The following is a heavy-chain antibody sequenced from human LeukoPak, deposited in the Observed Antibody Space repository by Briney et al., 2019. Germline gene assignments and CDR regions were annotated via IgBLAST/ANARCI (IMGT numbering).Heavy chain of an antibody. J-gene: IGHJ6*03. D-gene: IGHD2-2*01. CDR2: IIPIFGTA. CDR1: GGTFISYA. CDR3: ARGYCSSTSCYDYMDV. Sequence: GSSVKVSCEASGGTFISYAISWVRQAPGQGLEWMGGIIPIFGTANYAQKFQGRVTITKDEYKSTAYMELSSLRSEDTAVYYCARGYCSSTSCYDYMDVWGKGTTVTVSS. V-gene: IGHV1-69*05.